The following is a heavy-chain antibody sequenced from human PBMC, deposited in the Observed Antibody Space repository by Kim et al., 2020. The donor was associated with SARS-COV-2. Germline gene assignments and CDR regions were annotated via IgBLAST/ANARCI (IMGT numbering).Heavy chain of an antibody. CDR3: ARDRMVRGVSQIKFDY. D-gene: IGHD3-10*01. J-gene: IGHJ4*02. V-gene: IGHV3-53*01. Sequence: SVKGRFTISRDNPKNTLYLQMNSLRAEDTAVYYCARDRMVRGVSQIKFDYWGQGTLVTVSS.